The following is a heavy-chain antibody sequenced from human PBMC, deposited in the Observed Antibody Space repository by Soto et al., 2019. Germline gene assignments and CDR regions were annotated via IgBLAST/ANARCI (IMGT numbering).Heavy chain of an antibody. CDR3: ARVGYYDSSGYPQASFDI. CDR1: GGSISSYY. V-gene: IGHV4-59*01. Sequence: SETLSLTCTVSGGSISSYYWSWIRQPPGKGLEWIGYIYYSGSTNYNPSLKSRVTISVDTSKNQFSLKLSSVTAADTAVYYCARVGYYDSSGYPQASFDIWGQGTMVTVSS. D-gene: IGHD3-22*01. CDR2: IYYSGST. J-gene: IGHJ3*02.